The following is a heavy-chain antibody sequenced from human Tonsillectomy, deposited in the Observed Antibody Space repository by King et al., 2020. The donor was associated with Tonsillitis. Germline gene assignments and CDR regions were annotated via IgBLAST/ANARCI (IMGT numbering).Heavy chain of an antibody. CDR3: ARDGFKSGIEPIDY. Sequence: VQLVESGGGVVQPGRSLRLSCEASGFTFSTYVMHWVRQAPGKGLEWVAVISYDENDKNYADSVKGRFTISRDNSKNTLYLHMSSLRPEDTAVYYCARDGFKSGIEPIDYWGQGTLVTVSS. CDR1: GFTFSTYV. J-gene: IGHJ4*02. D-gene: IGHD3-10*01. CDR2: ISYDENDK. V-gene: IGHV3-30*04.